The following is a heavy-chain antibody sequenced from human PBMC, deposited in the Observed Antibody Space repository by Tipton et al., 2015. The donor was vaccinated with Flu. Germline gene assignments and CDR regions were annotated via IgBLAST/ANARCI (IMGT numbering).Heavy chain of an antibody. Sequence: SLRLSCAASGFTFSSYSMNWVRQAPGKGLEWVSSISSSSSYIYYADSVKGRFTISRDNAKNSLYLQMNSLRAEDTAVYYCARGLRDFWSGYYMDVWGKGTTVTVSS. J-gene: IGHJ6*03. V-gene: IGHV3-21*01. CDR2: ISSSSSYI. CDR1: GFTFSSYS. CDR3: ARGLRDFWSGYYMDV. D-gene: IGHD3-3*01.